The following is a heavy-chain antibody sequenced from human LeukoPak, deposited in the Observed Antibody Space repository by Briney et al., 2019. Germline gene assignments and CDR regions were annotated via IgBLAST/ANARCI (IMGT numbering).Heavy chain of an antibody. J-gene: IGHJ3*02. CDR3: ARDGGDAFDI. Sequence: SQTLSLTCAIFGDSVSSNSWNWIRQSPSRGLEWLGRTYYKSKWFHDYAVSVESRIIISPDTSKNQFTLQLNSVTPEDTAVYYCARDGGDAFDIWGQGTMVTVSS. V-gene: IGHV6-1*01. CDR2: TYYKSKWFH. D-gene: IGHD2-15*01. CDR1: GDSVSSNS.